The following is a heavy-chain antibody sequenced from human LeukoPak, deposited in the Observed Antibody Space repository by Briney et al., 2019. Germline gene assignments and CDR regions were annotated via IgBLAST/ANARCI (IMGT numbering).Heavy chain of an antibody. D-gene: IGHD3-22*01. CDR1: GFTLSTYA. CDR3: AKLPFSYYYDSSGYWGDYFDY. Sequence: GGSLRLSCAASGFTLSTYAMSWVRQAPGKGLEWLSLITGSGGSTYYADSVKGRFTISRDNSKNTLYLQMTSLRAGDTAVYYCAKLPFSYYYDSSGYWGDYFDYWGQGTLVTVSS. V-gene: IGHV3-23*01. CDR2: ITGSGGST. J-gene: IGHJ4*02.